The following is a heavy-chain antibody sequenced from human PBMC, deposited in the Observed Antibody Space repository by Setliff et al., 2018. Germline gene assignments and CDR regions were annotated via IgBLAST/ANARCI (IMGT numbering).Heavy chain of an antibody. J-gene: IGHJ3*02. CDR3: ASPRRDDLDSPFDAFDI. Sequence: SETLSLTCGVSGASITSGHYWGWIRQPPGKGLEWIGTIYHRGRTYYNPSLRSRVTMSLDTSKNQFSLRLSSVTAADTAVYYCASPRRDDLDSPFDAFDIWGQGTMVTVSS. CDR1: GASITSGHY. D-gene: IGHD3-3*01. V-gene: IGHV4-38-2*01. CDR2: IYHRGRT.